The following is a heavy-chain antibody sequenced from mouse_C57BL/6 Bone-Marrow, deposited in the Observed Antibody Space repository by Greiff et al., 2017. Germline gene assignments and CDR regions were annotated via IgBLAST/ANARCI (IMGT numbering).Heavy chain of an antibody. CDR1: GFTFSDYY. V-gene: IGHV5-16*01. D-gene: IGHD2-12*01. CDR2: INYDGSST. Sequence: EVMLVESEGGLVQPGSSMKLSCTASGFTFSDYYMAWVRPVPEQGLEWVANINYDGSSTYYLDSLKSRFIISRDNAKNILYLQMSSLKSEDTATYYCVLRPWFAYWGQGTLVTVSA. J-gene: IGHJ3*01. CDR3: VLRPWFAY.